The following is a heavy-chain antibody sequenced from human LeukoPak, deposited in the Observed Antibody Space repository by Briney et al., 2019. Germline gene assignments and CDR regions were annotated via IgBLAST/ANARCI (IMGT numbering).Heavy chain of an antibody. CDR3: ARAHGGAHFDY. CDR2: IYHSGST. Sequence: SQTLSLTCTVSGGSISSGGYYWSWIRQPPGKGLEWIGYIYHSGSTYYNPSLKSRVTISVDRSKNQFSLKLSSVTAADTAVYYCARAHGGAHFDYWGQGTLVTVSS. CDR1: GGSISSGGYY. D-gene: IGHD4-17*01. V-gene: IGHV4-30-2*01. J-gene: IGHJ4*02.